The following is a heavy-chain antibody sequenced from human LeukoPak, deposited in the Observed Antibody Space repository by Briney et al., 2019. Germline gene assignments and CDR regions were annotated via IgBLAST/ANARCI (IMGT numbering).Heavy chain of an antibody. CDR1: GFTFSGYS. CDR2: ISSSSSYI. J-gene: IGHJ4*02. CDR3: ARGDNWSDVADY. V-gene: IGHV3-21*01. Sequence: KTGGSLRLSCAASGFTFSGYSMNWVRQAPGKGLEWVSSISSSSSYIYYADSVKGRFTISRDNAKNSLYLQMNSLRAEDTAVYYCARGDNWSDVADYWGQGTLVTVSS. D-gene: IGHD1-20*01.